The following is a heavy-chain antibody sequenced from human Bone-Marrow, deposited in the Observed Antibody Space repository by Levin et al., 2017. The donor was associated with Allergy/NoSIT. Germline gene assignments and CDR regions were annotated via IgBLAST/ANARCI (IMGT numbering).Heavy chain of an antibody. CDR1: GFTFSSYG. V-gene: IGHV3-48*04. J-gene: IGHJ3*02. Sequence: QPGESLKISCAASGFTFSSYGLNWVRQAPGRGLEWVAYISSGSTTTFYADFVKGRFTTSRDNGMNSLFLQMNSLGADDTALYYCVRGTYCSTTSCYFMSAFDMWGRGTVVAVSS. CDR2: ISSGSTTT. CDR3: VRGTYCSTTSCYFMSAFDM. D-gene: IGHD2-15*01.